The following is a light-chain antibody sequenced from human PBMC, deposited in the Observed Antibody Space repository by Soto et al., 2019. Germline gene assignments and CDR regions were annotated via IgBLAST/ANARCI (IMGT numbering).Light chain of an antibody. CDR1: QSINNW. V-gene: IGKV1-5*01. CDR2: DAS. CDR3: QQFNTYPWT. J-gene: IGKJ1*01. Sequence: DIQMTQSPSTLSASVGDRVTITCRASQSINNWLAWYQQKPGKAPKLLISDASNLARGVPSSFSGSRSGTEFTLTISGLQPDDFATYYCQQFNTYPWTFGQGTRVEIK.